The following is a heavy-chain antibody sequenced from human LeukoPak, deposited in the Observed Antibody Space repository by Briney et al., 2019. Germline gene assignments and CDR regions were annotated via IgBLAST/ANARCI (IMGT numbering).Heavy chain of an antibody. Sequence: GGSLRLSCAASGFTFSSYSMNWVRQAPGKGLEWVSFISSSSSYIYYTDSVKGRFTISRDNAKNSLYLQLNSLRAEDTALYYCARGEWSSSLFDYWGQGTLVTVSS. CDR2: ISSSSSYI. J-gene: IGHJ4*02. D-gene: IGHD6-6*01. V-gene: IGHV3-21*01. CDR1: GFTFSSYS. CDR3: ARGEWSSSLFDY.